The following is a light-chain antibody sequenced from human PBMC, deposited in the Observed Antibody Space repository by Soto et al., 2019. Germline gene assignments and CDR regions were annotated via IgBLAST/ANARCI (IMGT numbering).Light chain of an antibody. CDR2: DAS. CDR3: QQHSNWPPIT. J-gene: IGKJ5*01. Sequence: EIVLTQSPATLSLSPGERATLSCRASQSVSSSLACYQQKPGQAHRLLIYDASNRATGIPARFSGSGSGTEFTLTISSLEPEDFAVYYCQQHSNWPPITFGQGTRLEIK. CDR1: QSVSSS. V-gene: IGKV3-11*01.